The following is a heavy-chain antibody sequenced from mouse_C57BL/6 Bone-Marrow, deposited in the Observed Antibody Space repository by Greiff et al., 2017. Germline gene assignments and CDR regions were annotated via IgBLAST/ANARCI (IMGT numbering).Heavy chain of an antibody. Sequence: DVKLVESGGGLVQSGRSLRLSCATSGFTFSDFYMEWVRQAPGKGLEWIAASRNKANDYTTEYSASVKGRFIVSRDTSQSILYLQMNALRAEDTAIDYCARDARDGPYYAMDYWGQGTSVTVSS. D-gene: IGHD2-3*01. CDR2: SRNKANDYTT. CDR3: ARDARDGPYYAMDY. J-gene: IGHJ4*01. V-gene: IGHV7-1*01. CDR1: GFTFSDFY.